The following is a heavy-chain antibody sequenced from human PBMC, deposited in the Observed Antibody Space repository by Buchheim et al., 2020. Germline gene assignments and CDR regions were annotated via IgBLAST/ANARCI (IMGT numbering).Heavy chain of an antibody. V-gene: IGHV5-51*01. CDR3: ARPPIAAAGRSLWYYFDY. CDR2: IYPGDSDT. CDR1: GYSFTSYW. D-gene: IGHD6-13*01. Sequence: EVQLVQSGAEVKKPGESLKISCKGSGYSFTSYWIGWVRQMPGKGLEWMGIIYPGDSDTSYSPSFQGQVTISADKSISTAYPQWSSLKASDTAMYYCARPPIAAAGRSLWYYFDYWGQGTL. J-gene: IGHJ4*02.